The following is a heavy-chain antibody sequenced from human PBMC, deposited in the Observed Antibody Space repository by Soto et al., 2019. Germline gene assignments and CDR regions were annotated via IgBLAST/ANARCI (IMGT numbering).Heavy chain of an antibody. CDR2: IYYSGST. CDR3: ARAESKVAGPLDY. V-gene: IGHV4-59*01. D-gene: IGHD6-19*01. J-gene: IGHJ4*02. Sequence: PSETLSLTCTVSGGSISSYYWSWIRQPPGKGLEWIGYIYYSGSTNYNPSLKSRVTISVDTSKNQFSLKLSSVTAADTAVYYCARAESKVAGPLDYWGQGTLVTVSS. CDR1: GGSISSYY.